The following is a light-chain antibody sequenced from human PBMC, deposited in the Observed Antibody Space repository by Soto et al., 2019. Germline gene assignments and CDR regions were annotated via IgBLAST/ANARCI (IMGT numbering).Light chain of an antibody. Sequence: QSVLTQPRSVSGSPGQSVTISCTGTSSDVGGYNSVSWYQQHPGKAPKLMIFDVSKRPSGVPDRFSGSKSGNTASLTISGLQAEDEADYYCCSYAGRYIYVFGTGTQVTVL. CDR1: SSDVGGYNS. V-gene: IGLV2-11*01. CDR2: DVS. J-gene: IGLJ1*01. CDR3: CSYAGRYIYV.